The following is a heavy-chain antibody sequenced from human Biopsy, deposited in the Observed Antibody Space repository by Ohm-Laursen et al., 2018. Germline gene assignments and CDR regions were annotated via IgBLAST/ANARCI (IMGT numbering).Heavy chain of an antibody. CDR1: DGSISNIINY. Sequence: TLSLTCTVTDGSISNIINYWGWIRQPLGKGLEWLGSIYHTGFTDYNPSLKSRVTISEDTPQNHFSLKLSSLTAADTAVYYCARHSFGSGRDFWGQGTLVTVSS. J-gene: IGHJ4*02. CDR2: IYHTGFT. V-gene: IGHV4-39*01. D-gene: IGHD3-10*01. CDR3: ARHSFGSGRDF.